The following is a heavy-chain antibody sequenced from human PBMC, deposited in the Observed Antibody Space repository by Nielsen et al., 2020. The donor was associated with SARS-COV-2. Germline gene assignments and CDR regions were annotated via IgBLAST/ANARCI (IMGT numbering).Heavy chain of an antibody. CDR2: INNAGSST. CDR1: GFTFSNYW. CDR3: ASASAHV. V-gene: IGHV3-74*03. D-gene: IGHD3-16*01. J-gene: IGHJ3*01. Sequence: GASLKISCAASGFTFSNYWMHWVRQVPGEGLVWVARINNAGSSTAYADFGKGRFTISRDNAKNTLYLQMSSLRAEDTAVYYCASASAHVWGPGTMVTVSS.